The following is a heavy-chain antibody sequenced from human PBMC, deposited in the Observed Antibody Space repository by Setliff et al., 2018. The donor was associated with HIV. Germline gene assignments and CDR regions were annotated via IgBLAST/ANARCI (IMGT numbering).Heavy chain of an antibody. D-gene: IGHD5-18*01. Sequence: PSETLSLTCTVSGGSFSSRSYYWGWIRQPPGKGLEWIGEIYQSGHTNYSPPLESRVTISVDESKNQFSLKLSSVTAADTAVYYCAREIQFSATTYYYYYMDDWGRGTTVTVSS. CDR3: AREIQFSATTYYYYYMDD. V-gene: IGHV4-39*07. J-gene: IGHJ6*03. CDR2: IYQSGHT. CDR1: GGSFSSRSYY.